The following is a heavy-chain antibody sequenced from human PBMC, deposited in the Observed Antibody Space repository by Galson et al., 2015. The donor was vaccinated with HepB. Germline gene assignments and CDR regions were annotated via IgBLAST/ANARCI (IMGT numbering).Heavy chain of an antibody. CDR3: ARLRDIVLMVYAIPGPNDDAFDI. CDR2: IIPIFGTA. D-gene: IGHD2-8*01. CDR1: GGTFSSYA. J-gene: IGHJ3*02. V-gene: IGHV1-69*13. Sequence: SVKVSCKASGGTFSSYAISWVRQAPGQGLEWMGGIIPIFGTANYAQKFQGRVTITADESTSTAYMELSSLRSEDTAVYYCARLRDIVLMVYAIPGPNDDAFDIWGQGTMVTVSS.